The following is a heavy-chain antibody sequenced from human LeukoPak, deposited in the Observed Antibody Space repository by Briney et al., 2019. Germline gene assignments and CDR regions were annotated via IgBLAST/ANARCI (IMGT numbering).Heavy chain of an antibody. CDR2: IYYSGST. Sequence: SETLSLTCTVSGGSISSHYWSWIRQPPGKGLGWIGYIYYSGSTNYNPSLKSRVTISVDTSKNQFSLKLSSVTAANTAVYYCARGGCSSTSCKNWFDPWGQGTLVTVSS. V-gene: IGHV4-59*11. J-gene: IGHJ5*02. CDR1: GGSISSHY. D-gene: IGHD2-2*01. CDR3: ARGGCSSTSCKNWFDP.